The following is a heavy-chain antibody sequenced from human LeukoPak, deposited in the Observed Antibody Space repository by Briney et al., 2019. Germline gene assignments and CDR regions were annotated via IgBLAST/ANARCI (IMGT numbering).Heavy chain of an antibody. V-gene: IGHV1-69*05. Sequence: SVKLSCKASGGTFSCYAISRVRQAPGQGLEWIGGFIPIFGTANYAQKFQGRVTITTDESTSTAYMELSSLRSEDTAVYYCARGDYYYDSSGYPPFDYWGQGTLVTVSS. D-gene: IGHD3-22*01. CDR1: GGTFSCYA. J-gene: IGHJ4*02. CDR3: ARGDYYYDSSGYPPFDY. CDR2: FIPIFGTA.